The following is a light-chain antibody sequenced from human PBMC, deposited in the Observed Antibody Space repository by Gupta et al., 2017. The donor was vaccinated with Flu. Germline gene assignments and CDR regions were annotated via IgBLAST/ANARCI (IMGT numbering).Light chain of an antibody. CDR2: EVS. V-gene: IGLV2-18*02. CDR1: SSDVGTYNR. J-gene: IGLJ1*01. CDR3: SSYTSSYTYV. Sequence: QSALTQPPSVSVSPGQSVTISCTGTSSDVGTYNRVSWYQQSPGTAPKLMIYEVSRRPSGVPDRFSGSKSGNTASLTISGPQGEDEADYYCSSYTSSYTYVFGTGTKVTVL.